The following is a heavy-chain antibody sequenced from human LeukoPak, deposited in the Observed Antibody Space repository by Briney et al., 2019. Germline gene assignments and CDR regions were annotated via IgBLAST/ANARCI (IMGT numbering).Heavy chain of an antibody. CDR1: GGSISSYY. V-gene: IGHV4-59*01. CDR3: ARDIAAAGYFDY. D-gene: IGHD6-13*01. Sequence: SETLSLTCTVSGGSISSYYWSWIRQPPGKGLEWIGYIYYSGSTNYNPSLKSRVTISVDTSKNQFSLKLSFVTAADTAVYYCARDIAAAGYFDYWGQGTLVTVSS. CDR2: IYYSGST. J-gene: IGHJ4*02.